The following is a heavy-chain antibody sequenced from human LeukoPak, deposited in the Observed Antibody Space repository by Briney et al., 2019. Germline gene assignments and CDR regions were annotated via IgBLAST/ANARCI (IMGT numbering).Heavy chain of an antibody. CDR2: LYTGETT. D-gene: IGHD4-17*01. CDR3: ARSDYGDYPDY. Sequence: GGSLRLSCAASGFTFRSYEMNWVRQAPGKGLEWVSLLYTGETTFYADSVKGRFIISRDNSRNTVYLQMNSLRNDDTAVYYCARSDYGDYPDYWGQGTLVTVSS. V-gene: IGHV3-66*01. J-gene: IGHJ4*02. CDR1: GFTFRSYE.